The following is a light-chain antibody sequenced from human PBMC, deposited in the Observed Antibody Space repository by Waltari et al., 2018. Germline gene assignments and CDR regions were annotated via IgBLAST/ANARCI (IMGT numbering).Light chain of an antibody. Sequence: SYEVTQSPSVSVSPGQTALLTSSGDTLGAKYVCWYQAKPGQSPLLVIYDDTKRPSGIPERFSGSNSGNTATLTITGTQTVDEADYYCQAWDNNILLFGGGTKLTVL. CDR1: TLGAKY. J-gene: IGLJ2*01. CDR3: QAWDNNILL. V-gene: IGLV3-1*01. CDR2: DDT.